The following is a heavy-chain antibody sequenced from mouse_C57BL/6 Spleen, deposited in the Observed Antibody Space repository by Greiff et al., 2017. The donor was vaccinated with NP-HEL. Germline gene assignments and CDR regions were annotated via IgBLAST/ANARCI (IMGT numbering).Heavy chain of an antibody. D-gene: IGHD2-4*01. CDR3: ARDDYERAMDY. J-gene: IGHJ4*01. V-gene: IGHV5-17*01. Sequence: EVQLVESGGGLVKPGGSLKLSCAASGFTFSDYGMHWVRQAPEKGLEWVAYISSGSSTIYYADTVKGRFTISRDNAKNTLFLQMTSLRSEDTAMYYCARDDYERAMDYWGQGTSVTVSS. CDR1: GFTFSDYG. CDR2: ISSGSSTI.